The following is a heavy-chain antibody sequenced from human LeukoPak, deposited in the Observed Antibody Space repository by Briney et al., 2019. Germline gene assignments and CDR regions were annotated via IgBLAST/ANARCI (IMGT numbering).Heavy chain of an antibody. V-gene: IGHV1-2*02. D-gene: IGHD2-15*01. Sequence: ASVKVSCKASGYTFTGYYMHWVRQAPGQGLEWMGWINPNSGGTNYAQKFQGRVTMTRDTSISTAYMELSRLRSDDTAVYYCARVRCSGGRCYTGFDYWGQGTLVTVSS. J-gene: IGHJ4*02. CDR1: GYTFTGYY. CDR3: ARVRCSGGRCYTGFDY. CDR2: INPNSGGT.